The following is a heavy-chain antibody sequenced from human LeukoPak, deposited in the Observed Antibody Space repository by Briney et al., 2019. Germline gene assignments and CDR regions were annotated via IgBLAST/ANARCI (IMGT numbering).Heavy chain of an antibody. V-gene: IGHV1-2*02. Sequence: ASVKVSCKASGYTFIDYYIHWVRQAPGQGLEWMGWINPNSNSTKYAQKFQGRVTLTWDTTISTVYMELTTMRSDDTAVYYCARVTAPYYLDGSGYYLDYWGQGTLVTVSS. CDR3: ARVTAPYYLDGSGYYLDY. J-gene: IGHJ4*02. CDR1: GYTFIDYY. CDR2: INPNSNST. D-gene: IGHD3-22*01.